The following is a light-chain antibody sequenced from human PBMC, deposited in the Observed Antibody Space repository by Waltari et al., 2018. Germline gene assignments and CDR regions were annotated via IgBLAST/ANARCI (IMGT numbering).Light chain of an antibody. CDR1: QNVLYSSNNKNY. Sequence: DIVMTQSPDSLAVSLGERATINCKSSQNVLYSSNNKNYLAWYQQKPGQPPKLLIIWASTRESGVPDRLSGSGSGTDFTLTISSLQAEDVAVYYCQQYYGTPPTFGQGTKVEIK. V-gene: IGKV4-1*01. CDR3: QQYYGTPPT. J-gene: IGKJ1*01. CDR2: WAS.